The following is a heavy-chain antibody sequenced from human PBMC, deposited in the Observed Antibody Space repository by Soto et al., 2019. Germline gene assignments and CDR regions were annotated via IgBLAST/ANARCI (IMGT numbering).Heavy chain of an antibody. CDR2: IIPIFGTT. D-gene: IGHD1-1*01. V-gene: IGHV1-69*01. Sequence: QVQLVQSGAEVKKPGSSVRVSCKASGGTFSNYPIGWVRQAPGQGLEWMGVIIPIFGTTNYAQRFQGRVTISADESTSTAYMDLSSLRYEDTAVYFCARPRTTATTKGYDYWGQGTLVTVSS. J-gene: IGHJ4*02. CDR3: ARPRTTATTKGYDY. CDR1: GGTFSNYP.